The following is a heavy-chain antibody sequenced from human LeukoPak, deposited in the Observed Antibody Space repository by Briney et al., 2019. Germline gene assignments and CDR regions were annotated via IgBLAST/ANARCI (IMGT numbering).Heavy chain of an antibody. CDR1: GFAFSHYW. J-gene: IGHJ4*02. CDR3: VRDGGVSGYDLLDY. V-gene: IGHV3-7*01. Sequence: GGSLRLSCAASGFAFSHYWMTWVRQAPGKGLEWVAQINQDGSEEYYMDSVKARFTISRDNAKNSVFLQMNSLRAEDTAVYYCVRDGGVSGYDLLDYWGQGTLVTVSS. CDR2: INQDGSEE. D-gene: IGHD5-12*01.